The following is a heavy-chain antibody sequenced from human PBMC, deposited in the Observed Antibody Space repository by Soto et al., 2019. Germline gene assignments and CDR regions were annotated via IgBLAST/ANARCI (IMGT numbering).Heavy chain of an antibody. D-gene: IGHD2-15*01. CDR1: GFTFSMYA. CDR3: AKGRLPRCDVADV. CDR2: TSSDGASK. J-gene: IGHJ6*02. V-gene: IGHV3-30*04. Sequence: QVQLVESGGGVVQPGRSLRLSCAVSGFTFSMYAMHWARQAPGKGLEWVAVTSSDGASKYYADSVKGRFTISRDNSKNTLFLQMNRLRPEDTAVYYCAKGRLPRCDVADVWGQGTTVTVSS.